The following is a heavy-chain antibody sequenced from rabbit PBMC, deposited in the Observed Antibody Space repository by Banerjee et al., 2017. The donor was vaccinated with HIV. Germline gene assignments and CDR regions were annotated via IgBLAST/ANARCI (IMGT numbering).Heavy chain of an antibody. V-gene: IGHV1S40*01. J-gene: IGHJ4*01. CDR2: IYAGSSGST. D-gene: IGHD7-1*01. Sequence: QSLEESGGDLVKPGASLTLTCTASGFDFSSNAMCWVRQAPGKGLEWIACIYAGSSGSTYYASWAKGRFTISKASSTTVTLQMTSLTAADTATYFCARTGYTGYGFDLWGPGTLVTVS. CDR3: ARTGYTGYGFDL. CDR1: GFDFSSNA.